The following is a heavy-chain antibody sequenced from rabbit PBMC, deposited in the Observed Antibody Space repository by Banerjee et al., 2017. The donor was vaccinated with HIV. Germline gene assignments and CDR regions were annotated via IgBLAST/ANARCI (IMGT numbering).Heavy chain of an antibody. Sequence: QEQLVEYGGDLVQPEGSLTLTCTASGLDFSSSYWICWVRQAPGKGLEWIACIYTGSSDSTYYASWAKGQFTISKTSSTTVTLQMTSLTAADTATYFCARTGGAGYAYAALDPWGPGTLVTVS. CDR3: ARTGGAGYAYAALDP. CDR1: GLDFSSSYW. V-gene: IGHV1S45*01. D-gene: IGHD6-1*01. J-gene: IGHJ2*01. CDR2: IYTGSSDST.